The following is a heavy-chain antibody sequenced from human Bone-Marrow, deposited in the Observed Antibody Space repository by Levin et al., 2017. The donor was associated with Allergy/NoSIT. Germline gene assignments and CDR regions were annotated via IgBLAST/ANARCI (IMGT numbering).Heavy chain of an antibody. CDR3: ARGWGVVVVFEALFDY. D-gene: IGHD2-21*01. CDR2: INPSGGST. V-gene: IGHV1-46*01. Sequence: ASVKVSCKASGYTFTSYYMHWVRQAPGLGLEWMGIINPSGGSTSYAQKFQGRVTMTRDTSTSTVYMELSSLRSEDTAVYYCARGWGVVVVFEALFDYWGQGTLVTVSS. CDR1: GYTFTSYY. J-gene: IGHJ4*02.